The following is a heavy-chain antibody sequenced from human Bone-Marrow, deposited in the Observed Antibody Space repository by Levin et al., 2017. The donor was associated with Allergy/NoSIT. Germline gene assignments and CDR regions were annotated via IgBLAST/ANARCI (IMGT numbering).Heavy chain of an antibody. CDR1: GFTFSSYG. Sequence: GGSLRLSCAASGFTFSSYGMHWVRQAPGKGLEWVAVIWYDGSNKYYADSVKGRFTISRDNSKNTLYLQMNSLRAEDTAVYYCAREGVRGGYCSSTSCYRYYYYGMDVWGQGTTVTVSS. CDR2: IWYDGSNK. D-gene: IGHD2-2*02. V-gene: IGHV3-33*01. CDR3: AREGVRGGYCSSTSCYRYYYYGMDV. J-gene: IGHJ6*02.